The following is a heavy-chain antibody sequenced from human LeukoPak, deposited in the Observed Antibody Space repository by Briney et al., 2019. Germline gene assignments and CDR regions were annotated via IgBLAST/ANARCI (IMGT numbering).Heavy chain of an antibody. CDR1: GFTFSSYW. CDR2: IKQDGSEK. Sequence: GSLRLSCAASGFTFSSYWMSWVRQAPGKGLEWVANIKQDGSEKCYVDSVKGRFTISRDNAKNSLYLQMNSLRAEDTAVYYCARREEWELLYYFDYWGQGTLVTVSS. J-gene: IGHJ4*02. V-gene: IGHV3-7*01. D-gene: IGHD1-26*01. CDR3: ARREEWELLYYFDY.